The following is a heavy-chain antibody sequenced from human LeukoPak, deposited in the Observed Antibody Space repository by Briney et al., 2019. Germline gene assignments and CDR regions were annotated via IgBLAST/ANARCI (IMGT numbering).Heavy chain of an antibody. CDR1: GYTFTDYY. D-gene: IGHD3-16*01. J-gene: IGHJ5*02. Sequence: GASVKVSCKASGYTFTDYYMHWVRQAPGQGLEWMGRIIPILGIANYAQKFQGRVTITADKSTSTAYMELSSLRSEDTAVYYCARVAQFGDFKNWFDPWGQGTLVTVSS. CDR2: IIPILGIA. V-gene: IGHV1-69*04. CDR3: ARVAQFGDFKNWFDP.